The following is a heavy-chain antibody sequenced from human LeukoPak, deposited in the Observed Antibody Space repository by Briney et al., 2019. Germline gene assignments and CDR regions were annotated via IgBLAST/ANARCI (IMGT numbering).Heavy chain of an antibody. CDR3: ARGPSGRTGRWLQFQDY. CDR2: INHSGST. Sequence: PSETLSLTCAVYGGSFSGYYWSWIRQPPGKGLEWIGEINHSGSTNYNPSLKSRVTISVDTSKNQFSLKLSSVTAADTAVYYCARGPSGRTGRWLQFQDYWGQGTLVTVSS. CDR1: GGSFSGYY. V-gene: IGHV4-34*01. D-gene: IGHD5-12*01. J-gene: IGHJ4*02.